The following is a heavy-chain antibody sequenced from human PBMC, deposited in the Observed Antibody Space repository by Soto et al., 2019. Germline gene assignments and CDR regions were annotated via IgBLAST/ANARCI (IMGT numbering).Heavy chain of an antibody. J-gene: IGHJ5*02. Sequence: ASVKVSCKVSGYTLTELSMHWVRQAPGKGLEWMGGFDPEDGKIIYAQKFQGRVTMTEDTSTDTAYMELSSLRAEDTALYFCAKYLPASPTTGRSFDPCGQGTLVTVSS. D-gene: IGHD1-26*01. CDR3: AKYLPASPTTGRSFDP. V-gene: IGHV1-24*01. CDR2: FDPEDGKI. CDR1: GYTLTELS.